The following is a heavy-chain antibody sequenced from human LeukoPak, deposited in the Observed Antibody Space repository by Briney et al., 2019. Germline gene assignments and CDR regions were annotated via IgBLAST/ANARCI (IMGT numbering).Heavy chain of an antibody. V-gene: IGHV4-59*01. J-gene: IGHJ4*02. CDR3: ARIAAYCGGDCYFIPDY. CDR1: GGSISSYY. D-gene: IGHD2-21*02. CDR2: IYYSGST. Sequence: SETLSLTCTVSGGSISSYYWSWIRQPPGKGLEWIGYIYYSGSTNYNPSLKSRVTISVDTSKNQFSLKLSSVTAADTAVYYCARIAAYCGGDCYFIPDYWGQGTLVTVSP.